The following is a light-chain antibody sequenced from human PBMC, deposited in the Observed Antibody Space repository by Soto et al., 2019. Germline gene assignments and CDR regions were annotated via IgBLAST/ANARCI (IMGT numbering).Light chain of an antibody. J-gene: IGKJ1*01. CDR3: QQYNNWPPWT. Sequence: EIVMTQSPATLSVSPGERATLSCRASQSVSSNLAWYQQKPGQAPRLLIYGASTRATGIPARFSGSGSGTEFTLTIRGRQSEDFAVYYCQQYNNWPPWTFGQGTKVEIK. CDR1: QSVSSN. V-gene: IGKV3-15*01. CDR2: GAS.